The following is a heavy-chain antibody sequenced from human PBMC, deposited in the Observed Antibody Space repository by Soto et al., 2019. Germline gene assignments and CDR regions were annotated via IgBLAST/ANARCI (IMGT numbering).Heavy chain of an antibody. CDR3: AKTVTADYVDY. J-gene: IGHJ4*02. Sequence: PSETLSLTCTVSGGSISSSSYYWGWIRQPPGKGLEWIGSIYYSGSTYYNPSLKSRVTISADTSKNQFSLKLSSVTAADTGVYYCAKTVTADYVDYWGQGTPVTVSS. V-gene: IGHV4-39*01. CDR2: IYYSGST. CDR1: GGSISSSSYY. D-gene: IGHD3-16*01.